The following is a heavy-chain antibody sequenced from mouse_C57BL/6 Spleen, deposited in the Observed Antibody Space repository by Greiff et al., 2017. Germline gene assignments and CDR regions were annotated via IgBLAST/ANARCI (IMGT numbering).Heavy chain of an antibody. D-gene: IGHD2-3*01. Sequence: QVQLQQPGAELVKPGASVKLSCKASGYTFTSYWMQWVKQRPGQGLEWIGEIAPSDSYTNYNQKFKGKATLTVDTSSSTAYMQLSSLTSEDSAVYYCARRGDGYYLYWYFDVWGTGTTVTVSS. CDR1: GYTFTSYW. CDR2: IAPSDSYT. CDR3: ARRGDGYYLYWYFDV. J-gene: IGHJ1*03. V-gene: IGHV1-50*01.